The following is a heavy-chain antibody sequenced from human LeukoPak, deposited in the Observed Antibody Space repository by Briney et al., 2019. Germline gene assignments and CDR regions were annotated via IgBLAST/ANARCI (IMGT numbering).Heavy chain of an antibody. D-gene: IGHD5-18*01. Sequence: GGSLRLSCAASGFTFSSYEMNWVRQPPGKGLEWVSYISSSGSTIYYADSVKGRFTISRDNAKNSLYLQMNSLRAEDTAVYYCASGYSYGKVDYWGQGTLVTVSS. CDR3: ASGYSYGKVDY. CDR2: ISSSGSTI. V-gene: IGHV3-48*03. CDR1: GFTFSSYE. J-gene: IGHJ4*02.